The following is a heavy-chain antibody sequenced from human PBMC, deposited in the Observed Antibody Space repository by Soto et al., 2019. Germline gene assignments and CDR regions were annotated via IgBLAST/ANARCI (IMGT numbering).Heavy chain of an antibody. Sequence: GGSLRLSCAASGFTFSSYAMSWVRQAPGKGLEWVSAISGSGGSTYYADSVKGRVTISRDNSKNTLYLQMNSLRAEDTAVYYCAKAARPYYYYYGMDVWGQGTTVTVSS. CDR2: ISGSGGST. CDR1: GFTFSSYA. V-gene: IGHV3-23*01. D-gene: IGHD6-6*01. CDR3: AKAARPYYYYYGMDV. J-gene: IGHJ6*02.